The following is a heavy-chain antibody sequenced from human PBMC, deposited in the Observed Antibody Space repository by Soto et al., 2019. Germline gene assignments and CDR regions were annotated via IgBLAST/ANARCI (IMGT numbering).Heavy chain of an antibody. CDR3: AHRGSGSYPWYFDL. J-gene: IGHJ2*01. CDR2: IYWDDDK. CDR1: GFSLSTSGVG. D-gene: IGHD1-26*01. Sequence: QITLKESGPTLVKPTQTLTLTCTFSGFSLSTSGVGVGWIRQPPGKALEWLALIYWDDDKRYSPSLKSRLTITKDASKNQVVLTMTNMDPVDTDTYYCAHRGSGSYPWYFDLRGRGTLVTVSS. V-gene: IGHV2-5*02.